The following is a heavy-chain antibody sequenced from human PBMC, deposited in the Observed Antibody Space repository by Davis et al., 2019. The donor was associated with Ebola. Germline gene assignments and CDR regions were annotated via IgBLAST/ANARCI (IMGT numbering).Heavy chain of an antibody. CDR2: INHSGST. J-gene: IGHJ6*02. CDR3: ARGSSSWVYYGMDV. CDR1: GFTFSSYG. D-gene: IGHD6-13*01. Sequence: ESLKISCAASGFTFSSYGMHWVRQPPGKGLEWIGEINHSGSTNYNPSLKSRVTISVDTSKNQFSLKLSSVTAADTAVYYCARGSSSWVYYGMDVWGQGTTVTVSS. V-gene: IGHV4-34*01.